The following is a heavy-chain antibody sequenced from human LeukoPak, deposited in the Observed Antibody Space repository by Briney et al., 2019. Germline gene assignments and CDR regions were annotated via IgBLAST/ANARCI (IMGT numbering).Heavy chain of an antibody. CDR3: ASDDYGDYVRAFDI. Sequence: SETLSLTRTVSGGSISSSSYYWGWIRQPPGKGLEWIGSIYYSGSTYYNPSLKSRVTISVDTSKNQFSLKLSSVTAADTAVYYCASDDYGDYVRAFDIWGQGTMVTVSS. J-gene: IGHJ3*02. CDR2: IYYSGST. V-gene: IGHV4-39*01. CDR1: GGSISSSSYY. D-gene: IGHD4-17*01.